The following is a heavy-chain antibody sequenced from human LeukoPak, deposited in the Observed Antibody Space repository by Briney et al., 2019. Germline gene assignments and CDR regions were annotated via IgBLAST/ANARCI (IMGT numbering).Heavy chain of an antibody. V-gene: IGHV4-38-2*02. J-gene: IGHJ1*01. CDR1: GYSISSGHY. CDR3: ARHGSWSNPLQH. Sequence: SETLSLTCTVSGYSISSGHYWGWIRQPPGKGLEWIGSIYYDGRTYYNPSLKSRVTISVDTSKNQFSLKVSSVTAADTAVYYCARHGSWSNPLQHWGQGTLVTVSS. D-gene: IGHD1-26*01. CDR2: IYYDGRT.